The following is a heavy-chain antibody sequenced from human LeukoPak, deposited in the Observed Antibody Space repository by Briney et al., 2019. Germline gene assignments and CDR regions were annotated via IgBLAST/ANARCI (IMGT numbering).Heavy chain of an antibody. V-gene: IGHV3-7*01. Sequence: GGSLRLSCAASGFTFSSYWMSWVRQAPGKGLEWVANIKQGGSEKYYVDSVKGRFTISRDNAKNSLYLQMNSLRAEDTAVYYCAKSSLEWELRIDYWGQGTLVTVSS. CDR1: GFTFSSYW. CDR3: AKSSLEWELRIDY. D-gene: IGHD1-26*01. CDR2: IKQGGSEK. J-gene: IGHJ4*02.